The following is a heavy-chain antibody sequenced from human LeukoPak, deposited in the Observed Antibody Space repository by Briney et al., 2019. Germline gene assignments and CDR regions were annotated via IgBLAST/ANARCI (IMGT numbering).Heavy chain of an antibody. CDR3: ARWRSSSSGGYYFDY. J-gene: IGHJ4*02. D-gene: IGHD6-6*01. CDR1: GYTFTSYY. Sequence: ASVKVSCKASGYTFTSYYMHWVRQAPGQGLEWMGIINPSGGSTSYAQKFQGRVTMTRDMSTSTVYMELSSLRSEDTAVYYCARWRSSSSGGYYFDYWGQGTLVTVSS. CDR2: INPSGGST. V-gene: IGHV1-46*01.